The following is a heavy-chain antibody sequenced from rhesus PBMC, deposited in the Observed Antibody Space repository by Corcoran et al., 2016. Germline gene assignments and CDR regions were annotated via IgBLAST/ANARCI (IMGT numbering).Heavy chain of an antibody. CDR1: GYSISSGYG. Sequence: QLQLQESGPGLVKPSETLSLTCAVSGYSISSGYGWSWIRQPPGKGLEWIGYISYSGSTSYNPSLKSRVTISRDTSKNQFSLKLSSVTAADTAVYYFASLYSSGWYTNPDYWGQGVLVTVSS. CDR3: ASLYSSGWYTNPDY. CDR2: ISYSGST. V-gene: IGHV4-122*02. J-gene: IGHJ4*01. D-gene: IGHD6-31*01.